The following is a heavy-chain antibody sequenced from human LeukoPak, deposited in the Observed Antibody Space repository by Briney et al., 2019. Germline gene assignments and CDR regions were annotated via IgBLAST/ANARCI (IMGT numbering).Heavy chain of an antibody. CDR2: ISAYNGNT. CDR3: ARAASPVGATAY. J-gene: IGHJ4*02. D-gene: IGHD1-26*01. Sequence: VASVKVSCKASGYTFTSYGISWVRQAPGQGLEWMGWISAYNGNTNYAQKLQGRVTTTTDTSTSTAYMELRSLRSDDTAVYYCARAASPVGATAYWGQGTLVTVSS. V-gene: IGHV1-18*01. CDR1: GYTFTSYG.